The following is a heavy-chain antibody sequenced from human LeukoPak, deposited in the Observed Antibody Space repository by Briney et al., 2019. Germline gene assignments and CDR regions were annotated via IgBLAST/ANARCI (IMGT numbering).Heavy chain of an antibody. D-gene: IGHD6-13*01. V-gene: IGHV3-9*01. Sequence: PGGSLRLSYAASGFTFYDYAMHWVRQAPGKGLEWVSGISWNSGSIGYADSVKGRFTISRDNAKNSLYLQMNSLRAEDTALYYCAKVPLLEAAAGTPYFQHWGQGTLVTVSS. J-gene: IGHJ1*01. CDR2: ISWNSGSI. CDR3: AKVPLLEAAAGTPYFQH. CDR1: GFTFYDYA.